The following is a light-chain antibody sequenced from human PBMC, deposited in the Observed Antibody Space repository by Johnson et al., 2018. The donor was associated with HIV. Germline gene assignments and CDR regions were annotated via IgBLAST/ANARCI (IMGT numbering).Light chain of an antibody. CDR1: SSNIGKNH. CDR2: EDD. V-gene: IGLV1-51*02. J-gene: IGLJ1*01. Sequence: TQPPSVSAAPGQKVTISCSGSSSNIGKNHVSWYQQFPGTAPKLLVYEDDKRPSDIPDRFSGSKSGTSATLGITGLQPGDEADYYCGTWDSHLSVDFVFGTGTKVTVL. CDR3: GTWDSHLSVDFV.